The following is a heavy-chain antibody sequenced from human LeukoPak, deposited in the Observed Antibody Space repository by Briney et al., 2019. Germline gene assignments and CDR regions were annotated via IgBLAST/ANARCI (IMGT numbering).Heavy chain of an antibody. CDR2: IYPGDSNT. CDR1: GYSFTNYW. V-gene: IGHV5-51*01. Sequence: GESLKISCKGSGYSFTNYWIGWVRRMPGEGLEWMGIIYPGDSNTRYSPSFQGQVTISADKSIRTAYLQWSSLKASDTAMYYCARHMSASETTSWFDPWGQGTLVTVSS. J-gene: IGHJ5*02. CDR3: ARHMSASETTSWFDP. D-gene: IGHD1-1*01.